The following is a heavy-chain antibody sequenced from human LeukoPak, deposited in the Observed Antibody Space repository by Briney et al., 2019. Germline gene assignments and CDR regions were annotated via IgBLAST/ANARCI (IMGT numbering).Heavy chain of an antibody. D-gene: IGHD1-14*01. V-gene: IGHV3-21*01. Sequence: GGSLRLSCAAPGITFSNYNMNWVRQAPGKGLEWISSITSSSSYTFYADSVKGRFTISRDNAKNSLYLQMNSLRAEDTAVYYCARGTLNIPGEQGAFDYWGQGTLVTVSS. CDR3: ARGTLNIPGEQGAFDY. CDR1: GITFSNYN. J-gene: IGHJ4*02. CDR2: ITSSSSYT.